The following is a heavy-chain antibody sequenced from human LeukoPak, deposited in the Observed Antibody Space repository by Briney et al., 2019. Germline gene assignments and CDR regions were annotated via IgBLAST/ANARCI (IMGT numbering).Heavy chain of an antibody. V-gene: IGHV1-69*13. J-gene: IGHJ4*02. CDR1: GGTFSSYA. CDR2: IIPIFGTA. D-gene: IGHD3-22*01. CDR3: ASGYYYDSSGYYPFDY. Sequence: ASVKVSCKASGGTFSSYAVTWVRQAPGQRLEWMGGIIPIFGTANYAQKFQGRVTITADESTSTAYMELTSLRSEDTAMYYCASGYYYDSSGYYPFDYWGQGTLVTVSS.